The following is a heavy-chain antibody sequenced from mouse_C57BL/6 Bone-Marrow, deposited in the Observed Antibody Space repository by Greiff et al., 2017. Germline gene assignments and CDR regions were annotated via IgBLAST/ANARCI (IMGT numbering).Heavy chain of an antibody. Sequence: QVQLQQSGAELARPGASVKLSCKASGYTFTSYGISWVKQRTGQGLEWIVEIYPRSGNTYYNEKFKGKATLTADKSSSTAYMELRSLTSEDSAVYFCARRGDYYGSFAYWGQGTLVTVSA. CDR2: IYPRSGNT. V-gene: IGHV1-81*01. CDR3: ARRGDYYGSFAY. D-gene: IGHD1-1*01. J-gene: IGHJ3*01. CDR1: GYTFTSYG.